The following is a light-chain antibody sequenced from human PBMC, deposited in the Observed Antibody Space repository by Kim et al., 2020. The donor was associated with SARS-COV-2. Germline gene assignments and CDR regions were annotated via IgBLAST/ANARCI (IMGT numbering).Light chain of an antibody. CDR1: SLRSYY. V-gene: IGLV3-19*01. CDR2: GKN. CDR3: SSRDSSGNHVV. J-gene: IGLJ2*01. Sequence: ALGQTVSITCQGDSLRSYYASWYQQKPGQAPVLVIYGKNNRPSGIPDRFSGSSSGNTASLTITGAQAADEADYYCSSRDSSGNHVVFGGGTQLTVL.